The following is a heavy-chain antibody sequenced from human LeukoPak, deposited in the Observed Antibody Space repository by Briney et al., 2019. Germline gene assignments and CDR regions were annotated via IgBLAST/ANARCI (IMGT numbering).Heavy chain of an antibody. V-gene: IGHV4-59*01. CDR3: ARVLRPMASQYYFDY. CDR2: IYYSGTT. CDR1: GASINTYY. J-gene: IGHJ4*02. Sequence: SETLSLTCSVSGASINTYYWSWIRQPPGKGLEWIGYIYYSGTTSYNPSLKTRVTISIDTSKNQFSLKLSSVTAADTAVYYCARVLRPMASQYYFDYWGQGTLVTVSS. D-gene: IGHD3-10*01.